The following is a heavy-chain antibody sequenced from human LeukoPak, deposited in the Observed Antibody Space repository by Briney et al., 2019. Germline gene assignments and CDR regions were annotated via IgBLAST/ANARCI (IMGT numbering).Heavy chain of an antibody. J-gene: IGHJ3*02. Sequence: SETLSLTCSVSGGSISSYYWSWIRQPPGKGLEWIGYIYSSGSTNYNPSLQSRATISVDMSKNQFSLKLSSVTAADTAMYYRARQSCSSPTCPHRNVFDMWGQGTMVAVSS. D-gene: IGHD2-2*01. CDR1: GGSISSYY. CDR3: ARQSCSSPTCPHRNVFDM. V-gene: IGHV4-59*08. CDR2: IYSSGST.